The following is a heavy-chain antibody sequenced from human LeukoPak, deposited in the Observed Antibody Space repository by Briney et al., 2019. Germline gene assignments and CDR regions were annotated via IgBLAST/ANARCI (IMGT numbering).Heavy chain of an antibody. CDR1: GFTVSSNY. J-gene: IGHJ4*02. Sequence: GGSLRLSCAASGFTVSSNYMSWVRQAPGKGLEWVSVIYSGGSTYYADSVKGRFTISRHNSKNTLYLQMNSPRAEDTAVYYCASSVGGYFDYWGQGTLVTVSS. V-gene: IGHV3-53*04. CDR3: ASSVGGYFDY. CDR2: IYSGGST.